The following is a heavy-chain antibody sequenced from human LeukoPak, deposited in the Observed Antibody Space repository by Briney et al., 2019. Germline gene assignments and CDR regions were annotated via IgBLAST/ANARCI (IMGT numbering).Heavy chain of an antibody. CDR2: ISSSSTYS. J-gene: IGHJ4*02. CDR3: ARHRYCDTTRCYGTDFDY. V-gene: IGHV3-11*06. CDR1: GFTFSDYY. D-gene: IGHD2-2*01. Sequence: GGSLRLSCAASGFTFSDYYMSWIRQAPGKGLEWVSYISSSSTYSNYADSVKGRFTISRDNANNSLDLQMNSLRAEDTAVYYCARHRYCDTTRCYGTDFDYWGREPYSTSPQ.